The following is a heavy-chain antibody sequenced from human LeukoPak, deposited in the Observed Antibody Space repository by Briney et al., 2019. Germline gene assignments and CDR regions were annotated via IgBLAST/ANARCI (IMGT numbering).Heavy chain of an antibody. CDR2: IYYSGST. CDR3: ARGSQPGSSWPHWFDP. J-gene: IGHJ5*02. CDR1: GGSISSYY. V-gene: IGHV4-59*01. D-gene: IGHD6-13*01. Sequence: SETLSLTCTVSGGSISSYYWSWIRQPPGKGLEWIGYIYYSGSTNYNPSLKSRVTISVDTSKNQFSLKLSSVTAADTAVYYCARGSQPGSSWPHWFDPWGQGTLVTVSS.